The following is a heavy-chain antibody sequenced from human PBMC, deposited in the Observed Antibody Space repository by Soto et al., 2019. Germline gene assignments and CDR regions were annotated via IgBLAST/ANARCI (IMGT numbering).Heavy chain of an antibody. CDR3: AKAGRDFWRGRSFFDY. J-gene: IGHJ4*02. CDR2: ISDDGSNI. CDR1: GFSFSSHA. Sequence: LRLSCAASGFSFSSHAMHWVRQAPGKGLEWVAFISDDGSNIYYGDSVKGRFTISRDNSKNTLYLQMNSLRAEDTAVYYCAKAGRDFWRGRSFFDYWGQGTQVTVSS. V-gene: IGHV3-30*18. D-gene: IGHD3-3*01.